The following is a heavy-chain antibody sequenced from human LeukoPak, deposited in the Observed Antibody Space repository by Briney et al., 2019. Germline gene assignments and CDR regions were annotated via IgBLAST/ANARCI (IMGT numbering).Heavy chain of an antibody. CDR1: RLTFSIYA. CDR3: ARNKQQLVFLSWFDP. D-gene: IGHD6-13*01. Sequence: GGSLRLSCAASRLTFSIYAMSWVRQAPGKGLEWVSTISGSGGRTYYADSVKGRFTISRDNSKNTLYLQMNSLRAEDTAVYYCARNKQQLVFLSWFDPWGQGTLVTVSS. CDR2: ISGSGGRT. J-gene: IGHJ5*02. V-gene: IGHV3-23*01.